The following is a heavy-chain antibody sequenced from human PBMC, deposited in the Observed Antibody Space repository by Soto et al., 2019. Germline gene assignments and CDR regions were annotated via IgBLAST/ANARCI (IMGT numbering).Heavy chain of an antibody. CDR3: ARAELVGSRCSGTQNWFAP. CDR2: VNPNSGGT. J-gene: IGHJ5*02. D-gene: IGHD3-10*02. CDR1: GYTFTGYY. V-gene: IGHV1-2*04. Sequence: QVQLVQSGAEVKKPGASVKVSCKASGYTFTGYYIHWLRQAPGQGPESMGWVNPNSGGTNYAQKILGWGTMTRDTSISTAYMDLSRLTSDDTTVYYCARAELVGSRCSGTQNWFAPWGQGTLVTVSS.